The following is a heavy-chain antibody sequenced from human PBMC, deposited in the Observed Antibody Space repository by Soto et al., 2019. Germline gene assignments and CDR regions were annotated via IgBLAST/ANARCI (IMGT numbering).Heavy chain of an antibody. CDR1: GFTCSSHW. CDR3: VRAPEQRPIDF. Sequence: WGSLRLSCAASGFTCSSHWMHWVRQAPGKGLVWVSRTNGDGSSRSYADPVKGRFIISRDNDKNVMYLHMSSLTDEDTAVYYCVRAPEQRPIDFWGHGSLVTVSS. V-gene: IGHV3-74*01. J-gene: IGHJ4*01. D-gene: IGHD6-19*01. CDR2: TNGDGSSR.